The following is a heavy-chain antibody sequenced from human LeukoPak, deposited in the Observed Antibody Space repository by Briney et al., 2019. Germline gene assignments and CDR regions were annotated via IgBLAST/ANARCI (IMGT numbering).Heavy chain of an antibody. J-gene: IGHJ4*02. CDR1: GFTVSSNY. Sequence: GGSLRLSCAASGFTVSSNYMSWVRQAPGKGQEWVSVIYSGGSTYYADSVKGRFTISRDNSKNTLYLQMNSLRAEDTAVYYCATSTVTLYYFDYWGQGTLVTVSS. V-gene: IGHV3-53*01. CDR3: ATSTVTLYYFDY. D-gene: IGHD4-17*01. CDR2: IYSGGST.